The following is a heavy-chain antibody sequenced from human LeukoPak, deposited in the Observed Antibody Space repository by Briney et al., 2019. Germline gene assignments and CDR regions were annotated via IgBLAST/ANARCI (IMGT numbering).Heavy chain of an antibody. Sequence: ASVKVSCKASGYTFTGYYMHWVRQAPGQGLEWMGRINPNSGGTNYAQKFQGRVTMTRDTSIGTAYMELSRLRSGDTAVYYCARDHDYDSSGYYYHWFDPWGQGTLVTVSS. D-gene: IGHD3-22*01. CDR2: INPNSGGT. J-gene: IGHJ5*02. CDR1: GYTFTGYY. CDR3: ARDHDYDSSGYYYHWFDP. V-gene: IGHV1-2*06.